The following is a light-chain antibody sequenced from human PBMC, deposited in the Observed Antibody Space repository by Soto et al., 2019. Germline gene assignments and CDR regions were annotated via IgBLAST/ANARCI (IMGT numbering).Light chain of an antibody. Sequence: VQMTQSPSSLSASVGDRVTITCRASQDVYTFLAWYRQRPGRAPELLIYDASTLQAGVPSRFSGDGFGTHFILTISSLQPEDVATYYCQHYNTAPWTFAQGPKV. CDR3: QHYNTAPWT. V-gene: IGKV1-27*01. CDR2: DAS. CDR1: QDVYTF. J-gene: IGKJ1*01.